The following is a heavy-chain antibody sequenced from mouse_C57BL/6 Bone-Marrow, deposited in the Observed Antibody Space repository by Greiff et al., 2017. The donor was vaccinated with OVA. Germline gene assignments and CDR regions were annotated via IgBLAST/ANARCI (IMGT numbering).Heavy chain of an antibody. CDR3: ARQYGYDGSWFAY. CDR2: ISSGGSYT. CDR1: GFTFSSYG. V-gene: IGHV5-6*02. J-gene: IGHJ3*01. Sequence: EVKLVESGGDLVKPGGSLKLSCAASGFTFSSYGMSWVRQTPDKRLEWVATISSGGSYTYYTDSGKGRFTITRDNAKNTLFLQMSILKSDDTAMYYCARQYGYDGSWFAYWGQGTLVTVSA. D-gene: IGHD2-2*01.